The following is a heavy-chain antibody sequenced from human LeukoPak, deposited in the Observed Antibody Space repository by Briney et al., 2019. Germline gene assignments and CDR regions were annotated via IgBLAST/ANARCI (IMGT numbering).Heavy chain of an antibody. CDR3: ARGLIRAFDY. J-gene: IGHJ4*02. CDR2: IDPSDSYT. V-gene: IGHV5-10-1*01. D-gene: IGHD2-21*01. CDR1: GYSFTKNW. Sequence: PGEALKISCKGSGYSFTKNWISWGRQMPGQGLEWVGTIDPSDSYTNYSPSFQGHVTISADKSISIDYLQWSSLKASDTDMYYCARGLIRAFDYWGQGTLVTVSS.